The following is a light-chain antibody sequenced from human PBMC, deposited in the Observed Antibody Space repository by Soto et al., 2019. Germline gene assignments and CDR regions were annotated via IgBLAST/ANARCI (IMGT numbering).Light chain of an antibody. V-gene: IGKV1-5*01. CDR2: DAS. CDR1: QPIRTW. J-gene: IGKJ1*01. Sequence: DIQVTQSPSTLSASVGDRVTITCRASQPIRTWLAWYQEKPGKAPKPLIYDASSLEGGVPSRFSGSGSGTEFTLTISSLQPDDFATYYCHQYNYYRPTFGQGTKVDIK. CDR3: HQYNYYRPT.